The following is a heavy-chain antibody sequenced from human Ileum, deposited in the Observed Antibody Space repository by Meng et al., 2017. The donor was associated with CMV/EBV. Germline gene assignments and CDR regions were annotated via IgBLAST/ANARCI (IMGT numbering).Heavy chain of an antibody. CDR2: ISHSGST. Sequence: SETLSLTCNVSGGSISSPDYSWSWIRQPPGKGLEWIGYISHSGSTYYKPSLKSRISISVDTSKNQFSLHLSSVTAADTAVFYCARTLYDTMGHHYGDSHYGMDVWGQGTTVTVSS. V-gene: IGHV4-30-4*08. D-gene: IGHD3-10*01. J-gene: IGHJ6*02. CDR3: ARTLYDTMGHHYGDSHYGMDV. CDR1: GGSISSPDYS.